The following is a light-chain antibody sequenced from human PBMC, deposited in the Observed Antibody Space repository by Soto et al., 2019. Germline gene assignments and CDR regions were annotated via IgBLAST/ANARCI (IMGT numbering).Light chain of an antibody. J-gene: IGKJ2*01. CDR2: GSS. Sequence: EVVLTQSPGTLSLSPGERATLSCRASQSVSNNYVAWYQQKPGQAPRLLIFGSSDRATGIPEWFSGSGSGTDFTLTISRLEPEDFAVYYCQQYGSSPPYTFGQGTKLEIK. V-gene: IGKV3-20*01. CDR1: QSVSNNY. CDR3: QQYGSSPPYT.